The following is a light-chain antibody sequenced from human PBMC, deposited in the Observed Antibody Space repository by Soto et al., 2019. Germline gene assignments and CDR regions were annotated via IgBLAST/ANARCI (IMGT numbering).Light chain of an antibody. CDR3: QQYGSSGT. Sequence: EMVWTQSPGTLSLSRGERATLSCRAIQSVSNNYLAWYQQKPGQAPRLLIYGASNRATGSPDRFSGSGSGTDFTLTISRLEPEDFAVYYCQQYGSSGTFGQGTKVDIK. CDR2: GAS. J-gene: IGKJ1*01. V-gene: IGKV3-20*01. CDR1: QSVSNNY.